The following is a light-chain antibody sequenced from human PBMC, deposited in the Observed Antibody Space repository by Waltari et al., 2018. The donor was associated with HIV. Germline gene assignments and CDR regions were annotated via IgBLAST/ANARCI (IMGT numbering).Light chain of an antibody. V-gene: IGLV3-21*04. J-gene: IGLJ2*01. Sequence: SSVLTQPPSVSVAPGKTAMITCGGNHLERKSVHWYQQKAGQAPVLLIYYDSDRPSGIPERFSGSNSGNTATLTISRVGDGDEADYYCQVWDSSSDHVLFGGGTKLTVL. CDR3: QVWDSSSDHVL. CDR2: YDS. CDR1: HLERKS.